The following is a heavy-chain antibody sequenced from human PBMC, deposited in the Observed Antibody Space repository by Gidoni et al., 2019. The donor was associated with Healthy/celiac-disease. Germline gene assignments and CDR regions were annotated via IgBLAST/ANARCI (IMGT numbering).Heavy chain of an antibody. J-gene: IGHJ3*02. CDR2: IYSGGST. CDR3: ARVHNWGSAFDI. D-gene: IGHD1-1*01. CDR1: GFTVSSND. V-gene: IGHV3-66*01. Sequence: EVQLVESGGGLVQPGGSMRLSCAASGFTVSSNDMRWVRQAPGKGLEWVSVIYSGGSTYDADSVKGRFTISRDNSKNTLYLQMNSLRAEDTAVYYCARVHNWGSAFDIWGQGTMVTVSS.